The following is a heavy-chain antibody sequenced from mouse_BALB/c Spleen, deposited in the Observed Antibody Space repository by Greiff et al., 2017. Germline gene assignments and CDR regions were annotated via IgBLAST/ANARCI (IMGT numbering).Heavy chain of an antibody. Sequence: QVQLQQSGPGLVQPSQSLSITCTVSGFSLTSYGVHWVRQSPGKGLEWLGVIWSGGSTDYNAAFISRLSISKDNSKSQVFFKMNSLQANDTAIYYCARSLYGNYRYYFDYWGQGTTLTVSS. CDR3: ARSLYGNYRYYFDY. CDR2: IWSGGST. V-gene: IGHV2-2*02. CDR1: GFSLTSYG. D-gene: IGHD2-1*01. J-gene: IGHJ2*01.